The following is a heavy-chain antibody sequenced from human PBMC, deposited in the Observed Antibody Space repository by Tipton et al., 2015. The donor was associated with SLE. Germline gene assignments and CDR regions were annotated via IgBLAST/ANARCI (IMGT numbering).Heavy chain of an antibody. Sequence: RSLRLSCAASGFTFSSYAMHWVRQAPGKGLEWVAVISYDGSNKYYADSVKGRFTISRDNAKNSLYLQMNSLRAEDTAVYYCARGEYSSSWGLFDYWGQGTLVTVSS. V-gene: IGHV3-30-3*01. CDR3: ARGEYSSSWGLFDY. D-gene: IGHD6-13*01. CDR1: GFTFSSYA. J-gene: IGHJ4*02. CDR2: ISYDGSNK.